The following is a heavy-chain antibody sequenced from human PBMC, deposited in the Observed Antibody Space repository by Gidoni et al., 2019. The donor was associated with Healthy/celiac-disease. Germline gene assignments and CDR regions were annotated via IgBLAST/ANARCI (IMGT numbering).Heavy chain of an antibody. CDR2: IKSKTDGGTT. Sequence: EVQLVESGGGLVKPGGSLRLSCSASGFTFSNAWMSWVRQAPGKGLEWVGRIKSKTDGGTTDYAAPVKGRFTISRDDSKNTLYLQMNSLKTEDTAVYYCTTDPEWELLVGRSETPDYWGQGTLVTVSS. CDR3: TTDPEWELLVGRSETPDY. V-gene: IGHV3-15*01. J-gene: IGHJ4*02. CDR1: GFTFSNAW. D-gene: IGHD1-26*01.